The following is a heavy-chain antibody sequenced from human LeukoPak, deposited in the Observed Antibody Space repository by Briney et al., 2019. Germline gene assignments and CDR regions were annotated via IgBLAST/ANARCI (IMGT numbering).Heavy chain of an antibody. CDR1: GYSFTSYW. V-gene: IGHV5-51*01. D-gene: IGHD5-18*01. J-gene: IGHJ6*03. CDR2: IYPGDSDT. Sequence: GESLKISCKGSGYSFTSYWIGWVRPMPGKGLEWMGIIYPGDSDTRYSPSFQGQVTISADKSISTAYLQWSSLKASDTAMYYCARVEKGYSYGYGDYYYYMDVWGKGTTVTISS. CDR3: ARVEKGYSYGYGDYYYYMDV.